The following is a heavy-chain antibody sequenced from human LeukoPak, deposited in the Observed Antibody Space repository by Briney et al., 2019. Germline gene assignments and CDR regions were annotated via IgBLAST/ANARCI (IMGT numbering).Heavy chain of an antibody. CDR2: IRRKVYGGTA. Sequence: PGRSLRLSCAASGFTFSDSTMSWYRQAPGKGLEWVGFIRRKVYGGTAEYAASVKGRFTITRDDSKSIAYLQMDSLKIEDSAAYSCPGGREFSYWAQGPLV. CDR3: PGGREFSY. J-gene: IGHJ4*02. CDR1: GFTFSDST. V-gene: IGHV3-49*03.